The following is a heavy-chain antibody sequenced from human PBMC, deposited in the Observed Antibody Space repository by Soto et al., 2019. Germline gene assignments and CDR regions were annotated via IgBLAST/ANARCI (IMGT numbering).Heavy chain of an antibody. V-gene: IGHV1-18*01. J-gene: IGHJ4*02. D-gene: IGHD4-17*01. CDR3: ARDWETTVTTRPHY. CDR2: ISSYSGNT. CDR1: GYTFTSYG. Sequence: QVQLVQSGAEVKKPGASVKVSCKASGYTFTSYGINWVRQAPGQGLEWMGWISSYSGNTNYAQKRQGRVTMTTDTSTSTAYMELRSLRSDDTAVYYCARDWETTVTTRPHYWGQGTLVTVS.